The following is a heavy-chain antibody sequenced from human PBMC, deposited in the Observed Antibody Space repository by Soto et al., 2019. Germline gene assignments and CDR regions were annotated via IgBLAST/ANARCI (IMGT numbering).Heavy chain of an antibody. CDR1: GGSISSSSYY. J-gene: IGHJ5*02. Sequence: PSETLSLTCTVSGGSISSSSYYWGWIRQPPGKGLEGIGRIYYSGSTYYNPSLKSRVTISVDTSKNQFSLKLSSVTAADTAVYYCAREDIVLMVYAAHLNWFDPWGQGTLVTV. D-gene: IGHD2-8*01. CDR2: IYYSGST. CDR3: AREDIVLMVYAAHLNWFDP. V-gene: IGHV4-39*02.